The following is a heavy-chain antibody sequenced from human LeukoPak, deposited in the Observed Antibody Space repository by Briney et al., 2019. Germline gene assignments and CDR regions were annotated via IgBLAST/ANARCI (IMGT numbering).Heavy chain of an antibody. D-gene: IGHD3-10*01. V-gene: IGHV1-69*06. CDR1: GGTFSSYA. CDR2: IIPILGTA. Sequence: SVKVSCKASGGTFSSYAISWVRQAPGQGLEWMGGIIPILGTANYAQKFQGRVTITADKSTSTAYMELSSLRSEDTAVYYCARGIYGSGSYPPDYWGQGTLVTVSS. CDR3: ARGIYGSGSYPPDY. J-gene: IGHJ4*02.